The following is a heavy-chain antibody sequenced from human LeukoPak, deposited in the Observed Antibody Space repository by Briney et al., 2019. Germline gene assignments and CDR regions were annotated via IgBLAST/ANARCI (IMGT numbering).Heavy chain of an antibody. Sequence: SETLSLPCTISDDSIYDYYWSWLRQPPGQGLEWIGYIYYSGSTQYSPSLKSRVTISVDTSKNQFSLKLSSVTAADTAMYYCARGGDYDSSGYYYVHAFDIWGQGTMVTVSS. CDR2: IYYSGST. CDR3: ARGGDYDSSGYYYVHAFDI. J-gene: IGHJ3*02. CDR1: DDSIYDYY. V-gene: IGHV4-59*01. D-gene: IGHD3-22*01.